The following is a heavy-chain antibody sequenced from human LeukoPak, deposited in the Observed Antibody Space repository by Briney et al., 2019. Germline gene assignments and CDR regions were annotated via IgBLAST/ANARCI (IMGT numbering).Heavy chain of an antibody. CDR1: GYTFTGYY. V-gene: IGHV1-2*02. CDR2: INPNSGGT. J-gene: IGHJ4*02. CDR3: ARAGWNYENYFDY. Sequence: GASVKVSCKASGYTFTGYYMHWVRQAPGQGLEWMGWINPNSGGTNYAQKFQGRVTMTRDTSISTAYMELSRLRSDDTAVYYCARAGWNYENYFDYWGQGTLVTVSS. D-gene: IGHD1-7*01.